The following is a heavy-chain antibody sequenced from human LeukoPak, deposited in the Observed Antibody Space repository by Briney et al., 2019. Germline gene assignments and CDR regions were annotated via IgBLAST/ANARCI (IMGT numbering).Heavy chain of an antibody. CDR1: GGSISTYY. V-gene: IGHV4-59*12. J-gene: IGHJ4*02. CDR3: ARGGSGSYFDY. Sequence: SETLSLTCTVSGGSISTYYWSWIRQPPGKGLEWIGYIYYSGITNYNPSLKSRATISVDTSKNQFSLKLNSVTAADTAVYYCARGGSGSYFDYWGQGTLVTVSS. D-gene: IGHD1-26*01. CDR2: IYYSGIT.